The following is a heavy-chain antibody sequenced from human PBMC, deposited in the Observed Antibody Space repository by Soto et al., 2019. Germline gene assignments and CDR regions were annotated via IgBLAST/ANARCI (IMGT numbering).Heavy chain of an antibody. J-gene: IGHJ6*02. D-gene: IGHD6-19*01. CDR1: GGTFSSYA. Sequence: SVKVSCKASGGTFSSYAISWVRQAPGQGLEWMGGIIPIFGTANYAQKFQGRVTITADESTSTAYMELSSLRSEDTAVYYCASRVAVAGNYYYGMDVWGQGTTVTVSS. CDR3: ASRVAVAGNYYYGMDV. CDR2: IIPIFGTA. V-gene: IGHV1-69*13.